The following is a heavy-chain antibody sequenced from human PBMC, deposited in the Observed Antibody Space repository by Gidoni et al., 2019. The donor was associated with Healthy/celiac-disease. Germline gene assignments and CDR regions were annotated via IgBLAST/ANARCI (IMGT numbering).Heavy chain of an antibody. CDR3: ARGMGFPGKPGHYAFDI. CDR1: GFTFSSYD. V-gene: IGHV3-13*01. D-gene: IGHD3-10*01. J-gene: IGHJ3*02. CDR2: IGTAGDT. Sequence: EVQLVESGVGLVQPGGSLRLSCAASGFTFSSYDMHWVRQATGKGLEWFSAIGTAGDTYYPGSVKGRFTISRENAKNSLYLQMNSLRAGDTAVYYCARGMGFPGKPGHYAFDIWGQGTMVTVSS.